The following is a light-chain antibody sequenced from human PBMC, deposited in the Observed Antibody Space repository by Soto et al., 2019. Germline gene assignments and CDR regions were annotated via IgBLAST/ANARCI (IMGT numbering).Light chain of an antibody. J-gene: IGKJ5*01. Sequence: FVVTQSPLSLPVTLGRPACSSCMCVQVLVYSDGNTYLSWFRQRPGQSPRRLIYKVSNREAGVPDRFSGSGSGTDFTLKISRVEAEDVGLYYCMQGSHWPPITFGQGTRLEIK. CDR1: QVLVYSDGNTY. V-gene: IGKV2-30*01. CDR2: KVS. CDR3: MQGSHWPPIT.